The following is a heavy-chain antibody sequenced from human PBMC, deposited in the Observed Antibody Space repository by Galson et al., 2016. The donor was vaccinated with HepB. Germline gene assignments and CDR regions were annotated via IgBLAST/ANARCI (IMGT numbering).Heavy chain of an antibody. CDR3: ARDRYSGSYYVGAFDI. CDR1: GYTFTDYY. CDR2: INPDSGVT. D-gene: IGHD1-26*01. Sequence: SVKVSCKASGYTFTDYYMHRVRQAPGQGLEWMGWINPDSGVTSYAQKFQGRVTMTRDTSISTVYMELSRLKSDDTAIYYCARDRYSGSYYVGAFDIWGQGTMVTVS. V-gene: IGHV1-2*02. J-gene: IGHJ3*02.